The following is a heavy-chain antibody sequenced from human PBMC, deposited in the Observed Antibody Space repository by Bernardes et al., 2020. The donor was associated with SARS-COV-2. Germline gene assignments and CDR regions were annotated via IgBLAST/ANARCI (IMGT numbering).Heavy chain of an antibody. V-gene: IGHV4-59*08. CDR2: IYYSGST. CDR3: ARARRGMSTSWPHDAYYYGMDV. J-gene: IGHJ6*02. D-gene: IGHD6-6*01. Sequence: SETLSLTCTVSGGSISSYYWSWIRQPPGKGLEWIGYIYYSGSTNYNPSLKSRVTISVDTSKNQFSLKLSSATAADTAVYYCARARRGMSTSWPHDAYYYGMDVWGQGTTVTVSS. CDR1: GGSISSYY.